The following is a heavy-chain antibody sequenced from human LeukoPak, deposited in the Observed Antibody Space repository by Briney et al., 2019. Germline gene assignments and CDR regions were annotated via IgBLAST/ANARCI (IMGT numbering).Heavy chain of an antibody. CDR2: INHSGST. V-gene: IGHV4-34*01. J-gene: IGHJ5*02. CDR3: ARGYYDFWSGKNWFGP. D-gene: IGHD3-3*01. CDR1: GGSFSGYY. Sequence: SETLSLTCAVYGGSFSGYYWSWIRQPPGKGLEWIGEINHSGSTNYNPSLKSRVTISVDTSKNQFSLKLSSVTAADTAVYYCARGYYDFWSGKNWFGPWGQGTLVTVSS.